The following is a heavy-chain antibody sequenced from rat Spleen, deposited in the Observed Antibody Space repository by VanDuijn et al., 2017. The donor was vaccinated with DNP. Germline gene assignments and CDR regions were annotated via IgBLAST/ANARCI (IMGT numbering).Heavy chain of an antibody. J-gene: IGHJ3*01. CDR2: ITISGGST. CDR3: ARHEDYSSYIYGFAY. CDR1: GFTFNNYW. V-gene: IGHV5-31*01. D-gene: IGHD1-2*01. Sequence: EVQLVESGGDLVQPGRSLKLSCVASGFTFNNYWMTWIRQVPGKGLEWVASITISGGSTYYPDSVKGRFTISRDNAKNTLYLQMDSLRSEDTATYYCARHEDYSSYIYGFAYWGQGTLVTVSS.